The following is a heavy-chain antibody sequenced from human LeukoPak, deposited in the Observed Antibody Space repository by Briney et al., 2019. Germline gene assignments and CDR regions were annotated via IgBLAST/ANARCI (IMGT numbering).Heavy chain of an antibody. Sequence: PSETLSLTCTVSGGSISSSNYYWGWIRQPPGKGLEWIGSIYYSGSTYYNPSLKSRVTISVDTSKNQFSLKLSSVTAADTAVYYCARGKYQLLRAYYYYYMDVWGKGTTVTVSS. CDR2: IYYSGST. D-gene: IGHD2-2*01. CDR1: GGSISSSNYY. CDR3: ARGKYQLLRAYYYYYMDV. J-gene: IGHJ6*03. V-gene: IGHV4-39*01.